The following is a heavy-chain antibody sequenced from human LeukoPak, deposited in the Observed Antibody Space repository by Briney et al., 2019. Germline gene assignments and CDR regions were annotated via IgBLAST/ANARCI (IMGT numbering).Heavy chain of an antibody. CDR2: ISAYNGNT. J-gene: IGHJ5*02. Sequence: ASVKVSCKASGYTFTSYGISWVRQAPGQGLEWMGWISAYNGNTNYAQKLQGRVTMTTDTSTSTAYMELRSLRSDDTAVYYCARPDYVWGSYRYSWFDPWGQGTLVTVSS. D-gene: IGHD3-16*02. V-gene: IGHV1-18*01. CDR3: ARPDYVWGSYRYSWFDP. CDR1: GYTFTSYG.